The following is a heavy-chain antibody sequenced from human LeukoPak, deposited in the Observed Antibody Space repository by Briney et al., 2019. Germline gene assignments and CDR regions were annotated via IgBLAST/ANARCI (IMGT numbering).Heavy chain of an antibody. J-gene: IGHJ4*02. D-gene: IGHD2-21*02. V-gene: IGHV3-23*01. CDR2: ISGSGGST. CDR3: AKDSLYCGGDCYWADYFDY. CDR1: GFTFSSYA. Sequence: GGSLRLSCAASGFTFSSYAMSWVRRAPGKGLEWVSAISGSGGSTYYADSVKRRFTISRDNSKNTLYLQMNSLRAEDTAVYYCAKDSLYCGGDCYWADYFDYWGQGTLVTLSS.